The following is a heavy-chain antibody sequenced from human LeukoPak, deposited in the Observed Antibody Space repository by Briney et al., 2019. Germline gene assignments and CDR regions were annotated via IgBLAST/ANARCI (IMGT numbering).Heavy chain of an antibody. D-gene: IGHD5-18*01. CDR1: GGSMTTHH. CDR3: TTIKRGNIFGYFDF. CDR2: VFDSGRT. V-gene: IGHV4-59*11. Sequence: SETLSLTCTVSGGSMTTHHWNWIRQTPGKGLERIGYVFDSGRTKENPSLKSRVTLSADTSKNQLSLRLSSVNAADTAVYYCTTIKRGNIFGYFDFWGQGILVTVSS. J-gene: IGHJ4*02.